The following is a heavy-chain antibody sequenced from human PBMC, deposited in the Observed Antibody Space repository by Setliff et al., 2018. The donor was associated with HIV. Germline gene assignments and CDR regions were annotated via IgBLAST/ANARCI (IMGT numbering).Heavy chain of an antibody. CDR1: RYPFTDYY. V-gene: IGHV1-2*02. D-gene: IGHD5-18*01. Sequence: ASVKVSCTASRYPFTDYYMHWVRQAPGQGLEWMGWINPNNGDTYYAQLFQDRVSMTRDTSTSTVYMELSRLGSDDTGVYYCARSGAGYSTGPLYYYMDVWGKGTTVTVSS. CDR2: INPNNGDT. J-gene: IGHJ6*03. CDR3: ARSGAGYSTGPLYYYMDV.